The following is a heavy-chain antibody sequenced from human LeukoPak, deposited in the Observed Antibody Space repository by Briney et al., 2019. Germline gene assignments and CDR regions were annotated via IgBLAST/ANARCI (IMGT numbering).Heavy chain of an antibody. J-gene: IGHJ4*02. CDR1: GFTVSSNY. D-gene: IGHD3-22*01. Sequence: GGSLRLSCAASGFTVSSNYMSWVRQAPGKGLEWVSVIYSGGSTYYADSVKGRFTISRDNSKNTLYLQMNSLRAEDTAVYYCARARRDYYDSSGFDYWGQGTLVTVSS. CDR2: IYSGGST. CDR3: ARARRDYYDSSGFDY. V-gene: IGHV3-53*01.